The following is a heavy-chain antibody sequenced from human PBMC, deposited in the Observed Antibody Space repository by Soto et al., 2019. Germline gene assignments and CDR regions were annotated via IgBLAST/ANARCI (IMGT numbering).Heavy chain of an antibody. V-gene: IGHV4-59*12. Sequence: SETLSLTCTVSGGSISSYYWSWIRQPPGKGLEWIGYIYYSGSTNYNPSLKSRVTISVDTSKNSLYLQMNSLRAEDTAVYYCARDSGDPMPEWFDPWGQGTLVTVSS. J-gene: IGHJ5*02. CDR1: GGSISSYY. CDR2: IYYSGST. CDR3: ARDSGDPMPEWFDP. D-gene: IGHD2-2*01.